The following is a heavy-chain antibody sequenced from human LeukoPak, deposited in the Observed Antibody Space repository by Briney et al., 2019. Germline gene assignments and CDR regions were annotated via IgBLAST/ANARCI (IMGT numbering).Heavy chain of an antibody. Sequence: PGGSLRLSCAASGFTFTTYAMTWVRQAPGKGLEWVSAISASGGSTYYADSVKGRFIISRDNSKNTLYLQMDSLRAEDTAVYYCAKGGNRRPGSYFYFDYWGQGTLVTVSS. D-gene: IGHD1-26*01. CDR1: GFTFTTYA. J-gene: IGHJ4*02. CDR2: ISASGGST. V-gene: IGHV3-23*01. CDR3: AKGGNRRPGSYFYFDY.